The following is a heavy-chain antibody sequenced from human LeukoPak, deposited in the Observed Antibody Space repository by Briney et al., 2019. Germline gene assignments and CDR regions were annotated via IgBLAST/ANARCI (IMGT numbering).Heavy chain of an antibody. J-gene: IGHJ4*02. CDR2: INHSGST. Sequence: SETLSLTCAVYGGSFSGYYWSWIRQPPGKGLEWSGEINHSGSTNYNPSLKSRVTISVDTSKNQFSLKLSSVTAADTAVYYCASIPDYGGNSGFFYWGQGTLVTVSS. CDR3: ASIPDYGGNSGFFY. CDR1: GGSFSGYY. D-gene: IGHD4-23*01. V-gene: IGHV4-34*01.